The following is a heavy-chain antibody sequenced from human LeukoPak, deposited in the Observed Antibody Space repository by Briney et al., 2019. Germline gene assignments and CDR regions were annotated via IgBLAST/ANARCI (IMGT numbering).Heavy chain of an antibody. D-gene: IGHD4-11*01. CDR1: GFTFSSYG. Sequence: SGGSLRLSCIASGFTFSSYGMHWVRQAPGKGLEWVAVAYHDGYYGNSQYYADSVKGRFTIYRDNFRNTLYLQMNSLSAEDTAVYSCARVGCSNVACLPDRRDFDHWGQGTLVTVSS. CDR3: ARVGCSNVACLPDRRDFDH. CDR2: AYHDGYYGNSQ. J-gene: IGHJ4*02. V-gene: IGHV3-33*01.